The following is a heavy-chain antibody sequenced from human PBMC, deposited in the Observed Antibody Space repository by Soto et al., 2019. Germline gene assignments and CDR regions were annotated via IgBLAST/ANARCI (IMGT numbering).Heavy chain of an antibody. D-gene: IGHD3-3*01. Sequence: NPGGSLRLSCAASGFTLSNAWMNWVRQAPGKGLEWVGRIKSKTDGGTTDYAAPVKGRFTISRDDSKNTLYLQMNSLKTEDTAVYYCTTVYYDFWSGHYYYVMDVWGQGTTVTVSS. CDR2: IKSKTDGGTT. J-gene: IGHJ6*02. V-gene: IGHV3-15*07. CDR3: TTVYYDFWSGHYYYVMDV. CDR1: GFTLSNAW.